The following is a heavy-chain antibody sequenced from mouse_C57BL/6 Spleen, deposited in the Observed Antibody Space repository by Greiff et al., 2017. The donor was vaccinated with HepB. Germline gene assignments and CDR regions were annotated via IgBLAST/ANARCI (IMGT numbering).Heavy chain of an antibody. Sequence: VQLQQPGAELVMPGASVKLSCKASGYTFTSYWMHWVKQRPGQGLEWIGEIDPSDSYTNYNQKFKGKSTLTVDKSSSTAYMQLSSLTSEDSAVYYCARRDIQHYGSRDYAMDYWGQGTSVTVSS. CDR1: GYTFTSYW. J-gene: IGHJ4*01. CDR3: ARRDIQHYGSRDYAMDY. V-gene: IGHV1-69*01. D-gene: IGHD1-1*01. CDR2: IDPSDSYT.